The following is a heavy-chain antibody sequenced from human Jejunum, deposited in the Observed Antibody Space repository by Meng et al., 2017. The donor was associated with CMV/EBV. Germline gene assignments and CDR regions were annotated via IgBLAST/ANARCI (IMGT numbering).Heavy chain of an antibody. CDR1: GFIFSSYE. J-gene: IGHJ4*02. V-gene: IGHV3-48*03. CDR3: AKDTLRGPGGPFDS. Sequence: SGFIFSSYEMNWVRQAPGKGLEWISYISSSSDSIYYADSLKGRFSISRDNAKNTLYLEMNSLRAEDTAQYYCAKDTLRGPGGPFDSWGQGTLVTVSS. CDR2: ISSSSDSI. D-gene: IGHD3-16*01.